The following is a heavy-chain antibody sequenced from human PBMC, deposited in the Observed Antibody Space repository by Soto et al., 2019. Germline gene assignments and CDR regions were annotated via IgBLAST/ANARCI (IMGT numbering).Heavy chain of an antibody. D-gene: IGHD3-10*01. CDR1: GFPFSTYA. V-gene: IGHV3-23*01. Sequence: EVQLLESGGGLVQPGGSLRLSCAASGFPFSTYAMSWVRQAPGKGLEWVSGISGSGASTYYADSVKGRFTISRDNYKSTLYVQMNSLRVEDTALYYCAQGTGSRRHYMDVWGKGATVTVSS. CDR2: ISGSGAST. CDR3: AQGTGSRRHYMDV. J-gene: IGHJ6*03.